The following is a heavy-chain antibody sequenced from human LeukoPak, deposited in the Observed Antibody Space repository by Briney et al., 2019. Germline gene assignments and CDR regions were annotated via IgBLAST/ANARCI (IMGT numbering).Heavy chain of an antibody. J-gene: IGHJ3*02. CDR2: IYYSGST. V-gene: IGHV4-39*01. Sequence: PSETLSLTCTVSGGSISSSSYYWGWIRQPPGKGLEWIGSIYYSGSTYYNPSLKSRVTISVDTSKNQFSLKLSSVTAADTAVYYCARQPYCGGDCSPNDAFDIWGQGTMVTVSS. D-gene: IGHD2-21*01. CDR3: ARQPYCGGDCSPNDAFDI. CDR1: GGSISSSSYY.